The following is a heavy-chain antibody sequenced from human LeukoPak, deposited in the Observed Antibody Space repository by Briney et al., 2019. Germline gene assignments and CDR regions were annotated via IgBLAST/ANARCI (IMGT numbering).Heavy chain of an antibody. J-gene: IGHJ3*02. D-gene: IGHD7-27*01. V-gene: IGHV4-30-4*01. CDR2: VFHSGST. Sequence: SETLSLTCSVSGGSINRGDYYWSWIRQPPGKGLEWIGYVFHSGSTYYNPSFKSRVTISMDQSKNQFSLRLTSVTAADTAVYYCATMTNWGTTKDAFDIGAKGQWSPSLQ. CDR1: GGSINRGDYY. CDR3: ATMTNWGTTKDAFD.